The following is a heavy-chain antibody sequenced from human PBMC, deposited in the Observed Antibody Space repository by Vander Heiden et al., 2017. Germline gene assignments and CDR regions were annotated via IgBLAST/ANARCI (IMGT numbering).Heavy chain of an antibody. Sequence: EVQLVESGGGLVKPGGSLRLSCAASGFTFSSYSMTWVRQAPGKGLEWVSSISSSSSYIYYADSVKGRFTISRDNAKNSLYLQMNSLRAEDTAVYYCARDLPGVRIAEHDYWGQGTLVTVSS. CDR2: ISSSSSYI. CDR1: GFTFSSYS. J-gene: IGHJ4*02. CDR3: ARDLPGVRIAEHDY. V-gene: IGHV3-21*01. D-gene: IGHD6-13*01.